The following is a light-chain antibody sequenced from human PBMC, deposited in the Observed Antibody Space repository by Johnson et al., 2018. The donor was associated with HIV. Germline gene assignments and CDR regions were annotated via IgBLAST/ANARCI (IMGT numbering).Light chain of an antibody. CDR2: DNN. Sequence: QSLLTQPPSVSAAPVQKVTISCSGSSSNIGRNYVSWYQQLPGTAPKLLIFDNNKRPSGIPDRFSASKSGTSATLGITGLQTGDEADYYCGTWDSSLSAYVFGTGTKVTVL. CDR1: SSNIGRNY. CDR3: GTWDSSLSAYV. J-gene: IGLJ1*01. V-gene: IGLV1-51*01.